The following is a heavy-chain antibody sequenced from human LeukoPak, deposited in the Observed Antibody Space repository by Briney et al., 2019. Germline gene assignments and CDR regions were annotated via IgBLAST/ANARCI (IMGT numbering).Heavy chain of an antibody. V-gene: IGHV3-7*01. J-gene: IGHJ3*01. CDR2: IKKDGSEE. Sequence: PGGSLRLSCAASGFTLNSYLTSWVRQAPGRGLEWVANIKKDGSEENYLDSVKGRFTVSRDNAKNSLYLQMNSLRGEDTAVYYCARSNPNRNALDLWGQGTMVTISS. D-gene: IGHD1-14*01. CDR3: ARSNPNRNALDL. CDR1: GFTLNSYL.